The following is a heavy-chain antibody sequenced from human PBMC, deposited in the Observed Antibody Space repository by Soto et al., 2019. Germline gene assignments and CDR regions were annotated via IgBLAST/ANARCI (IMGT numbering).Heavy chain of an antibody. CDR3: ANVLWFGEDSSYGMDV. Sequence: EVQLLESGGGLVQPGGSLRLSCAASGFTFSSYAMSWVRQAPGKGLEWVSAISGSGGSTYYADSVKGRFTISRDNSKYTLYLQINSLIYEDTAVYYGANVLWFGEDSSYGMDVWGQGTTVTVSS. J-gene: IGHJ6*02. D-gene: IGHD3-10*01. V-gene: IGHV3-23*01. CDR1: GFTFSSYA. CDR2: ISGSGGST.